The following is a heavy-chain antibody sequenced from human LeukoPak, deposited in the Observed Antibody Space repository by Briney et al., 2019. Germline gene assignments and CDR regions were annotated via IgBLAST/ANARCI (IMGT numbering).Heavy chain of an antibody. Sequence: PSETLSLTCTVSGGSISSSSYYWGWIRQPPGKGLEWIGSIYYSGSTYYNPSLKSRVTISVDTSKNQFSLKLSSVTAADTAVYYCARLRNKNYYDSSGYYYSDFDYWGQGTLVTVSS. CDR3: ARLRNKNYYDSSGYYYSDFDY. V-gene: IGHV4-39*01. J-gene: IGHJ4*02. CDR2: IYYSGST. D-gene: IGHD3-22*01. CDR1: GGSISSSSYY.